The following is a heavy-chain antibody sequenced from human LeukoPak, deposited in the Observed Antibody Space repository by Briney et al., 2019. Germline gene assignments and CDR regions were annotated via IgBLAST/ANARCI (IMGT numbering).Heavy chain of an antibody. Sequence: ASVRASCKASGGTFSSYTITWVRQAPGQGLEWMGGIIPIFGTANYAQKFQGRVTITADESTSTAYMELSSLRSEDTAVYYCARDWSDIVVGEDAFDIWGQGTMVTVSS. J-gene: IGHJ3*02. CDR3: ARDWSDIVVGEDAFDI. V-gene: IGHV1-69*13. CDR1: GGTFSSYT. D-gene: IGHD2-15*01. CDR2: IIPIFGTA.